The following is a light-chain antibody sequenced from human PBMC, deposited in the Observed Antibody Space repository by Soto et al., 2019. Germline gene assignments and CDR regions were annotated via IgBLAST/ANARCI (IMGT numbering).Light chain of an antibody. V-gene: IGLV2-14*01. CDR1: NSDIGRYNY. J-gene: IGLJ3*02. CDR3: SSYTNTAALAV. CDR2: EVS. Sequence: QPVLTQPASVSGSPGQSITISCAGTNSDIGRYNYVSWYQQHPGEAPKLLIYEVSNRPSGISHRFSGSKSGNTASLTISGLQAEDEGDYYCSSYTNTAALAVFGEGTKLTVL.